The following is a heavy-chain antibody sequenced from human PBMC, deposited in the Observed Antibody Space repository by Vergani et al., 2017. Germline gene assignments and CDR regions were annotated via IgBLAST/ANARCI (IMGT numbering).Heavy chain of an antibody. CDR2: FYYSGST. J-gene: IGHJ3*02. CDR1: GGSIRSRSYY. Sequence: QLQLQESGPGLVKPSETLSLTCTVSGGSIRSRSYYWGWIRQSPGKGLKWIGSFYYSGSTYYNPSLKSRVTISVDTSKNQFSLKLSSVTAADTAVYYCARGQWLGLDAFDIWGQGTMVTVSS. D-gene: IGHD6-19*01. CDR3: ARGQWLGLDAFDI. V-gene: IGHV4-39*01.